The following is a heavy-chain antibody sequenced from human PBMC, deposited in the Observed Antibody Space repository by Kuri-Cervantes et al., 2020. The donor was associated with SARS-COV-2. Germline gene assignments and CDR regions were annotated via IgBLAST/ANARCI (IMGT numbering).Heavy chain of an antibody. CDR2: IWFGGTNK. Sequence: GESLKISCAASGFNFATYGIHWVRQAPGKGLEWVALIWFGGTNKYYADSVKGRFTISRDNAKNSLYLQMNSLRAEDTAVYYCASQGRGYSSSGNSCFFDYWGQGTLVTVSS. J-gene: IGHJ4*02. D-gene: IGHD6-13*01. CDR3: ASQGRGYSSSGNSCFFDY. V-gene: IGHV3-33*08. CDR1: GFNFATYG.